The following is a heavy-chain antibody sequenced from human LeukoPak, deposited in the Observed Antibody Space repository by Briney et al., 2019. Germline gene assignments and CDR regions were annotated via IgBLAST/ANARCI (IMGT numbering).Heavy chain of an antibody. V-gene: IGHV4-61*02. CDR2: IYTSGTT. Sequence: SETLSLTCTVSGGSISSGSNYWSWIRQPAGKGLEWIGSIYTSGTTCYNPSLKSRVTISIDTSKNQFSLKMTSVTAADTALYYCARDFDSWGQGILVTASS. J-gene: IGHJ4*02. CDR1: GGSISSGSNY. CDR3: ARDFDS.